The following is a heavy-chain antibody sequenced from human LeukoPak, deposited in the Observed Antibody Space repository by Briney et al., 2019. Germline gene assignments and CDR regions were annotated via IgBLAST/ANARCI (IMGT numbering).Heavy chain of an antibody. Sequence: GRSLRLSCAASGFTFSSYGMHWVRHPPGKGLVWVSRINSDGGSTTYADSVKGRFTISRDNARNTLYLQMNSLRAEDTAVYYCARSPYGGYGDNWGQGTLVTVSS. J-gene: IGHJ4*02. V-gene: IGHV3-74*01. CDR2: INSDGGST. CDR3: ARSPYGGYGDN. CDR1: GFTFSSYG. D-gene: IGHD4-17*01.